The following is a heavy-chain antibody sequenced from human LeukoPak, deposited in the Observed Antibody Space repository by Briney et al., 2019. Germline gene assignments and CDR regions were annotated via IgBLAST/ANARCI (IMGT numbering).Heavy chain of an antibody. CDR1: GYTFTGYY. V-gene: IGHV1-2*02. J-gene: IGHJ4*02. CDR2: INPNSGGT. Sequence: GASVKVSCKASGYTFTGYYMHWVRQAPGQGLEWMGWINPNSGGTNYAQKFQGRVTMTRDTSISIAYMELSRLRSDDTAVYYCAWSGWYETDYFDYWGQGTLVTVSS. CDR3: AWSGWYETDYFDY. D-gene: IGHD6-19*01.